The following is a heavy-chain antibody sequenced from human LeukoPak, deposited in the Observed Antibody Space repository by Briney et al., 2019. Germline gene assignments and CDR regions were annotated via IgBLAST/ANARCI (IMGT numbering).Heavy chain of an antibody. Sequence: SETLSLTCAVYGGSFNDYYWSWIRQPPGKGLEWIGEINHSGSTNYNPSLKSRVTISVDTSKNQFSLKLSSVTAADTAVYYCARARYCSGGSCYRPFDYWGQGTLATVSS. J-gene: IGHJ4*02. V-gene: IGHV4-34*01. D-gene: IGHD2-15*01. CDR3: ARARYCSGGSCYRPFDY. CDR2: INHSGST. CDR1: GGSFNDYY.